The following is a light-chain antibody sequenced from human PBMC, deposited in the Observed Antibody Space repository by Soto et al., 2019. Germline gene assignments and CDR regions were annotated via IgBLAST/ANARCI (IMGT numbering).Light chain of an antibody. V-gene: IGLV2-14*01. J-gene: IGLJ1*01. Sequence: QSALTQSASVSGSPGQSITISCTGTSSDVGGYKYVSWYQLHPGRAPKLMIYEVSNRPSGVSNRFSGSKSGNTASLTISGLQAGDEADYYCSSYTSSSTYVFGTGTKLTVL. CDR3: SSYTSSSTYV. CDR2: EVS. CDR1: SSDVGGYKY.